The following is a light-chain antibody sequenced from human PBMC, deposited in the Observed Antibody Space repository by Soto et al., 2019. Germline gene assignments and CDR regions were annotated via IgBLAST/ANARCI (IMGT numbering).Light chain of an antibody. CDR3: AAWDDSLNGHKYV. V-gene: IGLV1-44*01. J-gene: IGLJ1*01. Sequence: QSALTQPPSASGTPGQRVTISCSGSSSNIGSNTVNWYQQLPGTAPKLLIYFNNQRPSGVPDRFSGSKSGTSASLAISGLQSEDEADYYCAAWDDSLNGHKYVFVTVTKVTVL. CDR1: SSNIGSNT. CDR2: FNN.